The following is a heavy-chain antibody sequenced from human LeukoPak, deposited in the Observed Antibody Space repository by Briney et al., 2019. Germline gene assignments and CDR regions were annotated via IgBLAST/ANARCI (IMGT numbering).Heavy chain of an antibody. CDR3: AKAALYYDSSGYDS. J-gene: IGHJ4*02. CDR1: GFTFSDCY. Sequence: PGGSLRLSCAASGFTFSDCYMSWIRQAPGKGLEWVSYISWSGNTIEYADSVKGRFTISRDNAKSSLSLQMNSLRAEDTAVYFCAKAALYYDSSGYDSWGQGTLVTVSS. V-gene: IGHV3-11*01. CDR2: ISWSGNTI. D-gene: IGHD3-22*01.